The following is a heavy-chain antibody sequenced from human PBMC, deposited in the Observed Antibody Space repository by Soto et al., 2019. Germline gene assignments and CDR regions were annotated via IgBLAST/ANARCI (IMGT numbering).Heavy chain of an antibody. J-gene: IGHJ4*02. V-gene: IGHV1-69*02. Sequence: SVKVSCKASGGTFSSYTISWVRQAPGQGLEWMGRIIPILGIANYAQKFQGRVTITADKSTSTAYMELSSLRSEDTAVYYCAGAEIEDIVATMALDYWGQGTLVTVSS. CDR3: AGAEIEDIVATMALDY. CDR2: IIPILGIA. CDR1: GGTFSSYT. D-gene: IGHD5-12*01.